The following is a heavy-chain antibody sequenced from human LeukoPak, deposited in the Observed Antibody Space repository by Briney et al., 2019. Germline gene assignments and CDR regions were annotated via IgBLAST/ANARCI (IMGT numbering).Heavy chain of an antibody. J-gene: IGHJ6*02. CDR1: GXSISSYR. CDR3: ARRPASYGMDV. D-gene: IGHD6-25*01. CDR2: IYYSGST. V-gene: IGHV4-59*08. Sequence: PSETLSLTCTVSGXSISSYRWSWIRQPPGKGLEWIGYIYYSGSTNYNPSLKSRVIISVDTSKNQFSLKLSSVTAADTAVYYCARRPASYGMDVWGQGTTVTVSS.